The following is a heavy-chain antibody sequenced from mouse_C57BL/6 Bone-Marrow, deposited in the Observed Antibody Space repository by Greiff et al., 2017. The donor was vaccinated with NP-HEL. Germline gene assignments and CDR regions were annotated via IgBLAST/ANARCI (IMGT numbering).Heavy chain of an antibody. CDR3: ASFEGLYAMDY. J-gene: IGHJ4*01. CDR1: GFTFSSYG. V-gene: IGHV5-6*02. D-gene: IGHD3-3*01. CDR2: ISSGGSYT. Sequence: DVKLVESGGDLVKPGGSLKLSCAASGFTFSSYGMSWVRQTPDKRLEWVATISSGGSYTYYPDSVKGRFTISRDNAKNTLYLQLSSLKSEDTAMYYCASFEGLYAMDYWGQGTSVTVSS.